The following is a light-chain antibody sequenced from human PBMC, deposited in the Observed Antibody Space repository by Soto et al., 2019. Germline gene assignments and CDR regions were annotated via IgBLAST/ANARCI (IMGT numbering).Light chain of an antibody. CDR3: SSYAGTLYV. J-gene: IGLJ1*01. Sequence: QSVLTQPPSASGSPGQSVTISCTGTSSGVGGYNYVSWYQQHPGKAPKLMIYEVSKRPSGVPDRFSGSKSGNTASLTVSGLQAEDEADYYCSSYAGTLYVFGTGTKVTVL. V-gene: IGLV2-8*01. CDR2: EVS. CDR1: SSGVGGYNY.